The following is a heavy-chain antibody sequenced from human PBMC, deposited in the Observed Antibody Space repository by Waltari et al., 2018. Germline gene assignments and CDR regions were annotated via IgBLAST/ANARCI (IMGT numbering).Heavy chain of an antibody. D-gene: IGHD2-2*01. CDR1: GFTFSSYG. CDR2: IRYEGSNK. CDR3: AKGTSCPFDY. J-gene: IGHJ4*02. Sequence: QVQLVESGGGVVQPGGSLRLSCAASGFTFSSYGMHWVRQAPGKGLGWVAFIRYEGSNKYYADSVKGRFTISRDNSKNTLYLQMNSLRAEDTAVYYCAKGTSCPFDYWGQGTLVTVSS. V-gene: IGHV3-30*02.